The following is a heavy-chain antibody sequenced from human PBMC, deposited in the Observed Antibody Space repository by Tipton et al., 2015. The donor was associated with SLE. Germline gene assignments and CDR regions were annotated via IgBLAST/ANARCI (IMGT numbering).Heavy chain of an antibody. J-gene: IGHJ3*02. Sequence: TLSLTCTVSGGSISSGSYYWSWIRQPAGKGLEWIGRIYPSGSSSYNPSLKSRASISVETSKNQFSLRLSSVTAADTAVYYCARDPFGDLGAFDTWGHGTLVIVSS. CDR3: ARDPFGDLGAFDT. CDR1: GGSISSGSYY. V-gene: IGHV4-61*02. CDR2: IYPSGSS. D-gene: IGHD3-16*01.